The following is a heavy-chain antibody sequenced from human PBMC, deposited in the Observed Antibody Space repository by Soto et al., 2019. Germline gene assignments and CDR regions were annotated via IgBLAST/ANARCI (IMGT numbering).Heavy chain of an antibody. D-gene: IGHD3-3*01. CDR1: GFTFSSYA. V-gene: IGHV3-23*01. CDR3: ATGYPYYFSRGSGYHGDDDFDI. Sequence: PGGSLRLSCAASGFTFSSYAMSWVRQAPGKGLEWVSAISGSGGSTYYADSVKGRFTISRDNSKNTLYLQMNGLRAEDTAVYYCATGYPYYFSRGSGYHGDDDFDIWGQGAMVT. J-gene: IGHJ3*02. CDR2: ISGSGGST.